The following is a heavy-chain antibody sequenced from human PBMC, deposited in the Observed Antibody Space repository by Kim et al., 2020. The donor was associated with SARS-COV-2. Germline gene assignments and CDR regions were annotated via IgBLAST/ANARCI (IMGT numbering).Heavy chain of an antibody. Sequence: SVKVSCKASGGTFSSYTISWVQQAPGQGLEWMGRIIPILGIANYAQKFQGRVTITADKSTSTAYMELSSLRSEDTAVYYCAREGYSYGYYYYYGMDVWGQGTTVTVSS. J-gene: IGHJ6*02. CDR2: IIPILGIA. CDR1: GGTFSSYT. D-gene: IGHD5-18*01. CDR3: AREGYSYGYYYYYGMDV. V-gene: IGHV1-69*04.